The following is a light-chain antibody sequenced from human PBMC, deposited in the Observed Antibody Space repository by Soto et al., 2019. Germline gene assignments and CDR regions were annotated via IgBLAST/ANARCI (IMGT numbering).Light chain of an antibody. CDR3: QQFNTWPPAFT. V-gene: IGKV3-15*01. CDR1: QSVSTN. Sequence: EIVMTQSPVTLSVSPGDTATLSCRASQSVSTNLAWYQQKPGQAPRLLVYGASTRAIGVPARFSGSGSGTEFTLTINSLQSEDFAVYYCQQFNTWPPAFTFGPGTKVDLK. CDR2: GAS. J-gene: IGKJ3*01.